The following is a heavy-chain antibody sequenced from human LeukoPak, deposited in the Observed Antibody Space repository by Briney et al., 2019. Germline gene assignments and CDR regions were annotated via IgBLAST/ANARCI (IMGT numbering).Heavy chain of an antibody. CDR2: FHDSEGT. Sequence: SETLSLTCTVSGGSISSFYLTWIRQPPGKGLEWIGHFHDSEGTKYNPPLKSRAALSEDTPKNQFSPIVNSVTAPDAPVYICARGGPSGKPGILFDYWGQGTLVTVSS. V-gene: IGHV4-59*01. CDR1: GGSISSFY. CDR3: ARGGPSGKPGILFDY. J-gene: IGHJ4*02. D-gene: IGHD1-26*01.